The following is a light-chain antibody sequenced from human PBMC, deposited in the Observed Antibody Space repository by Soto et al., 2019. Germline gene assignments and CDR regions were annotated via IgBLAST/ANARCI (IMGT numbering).Light chain of an antibody. CDR1: QSVGSSY. CDR2: AAS. CDR3: QQYGISPPNT. J-gene: IGKJ5*01. V-gene: IGKV3-20*01. Sequence: SPGTLSLSPGERATLSCRASQSVGSSYLAWYHQKPGQAPRLLIYAASSSATGIQDRFSGSGSGTDFTLTISRLEPEDFAVYYCQQYGISPPNTFGQVTRLEIK.